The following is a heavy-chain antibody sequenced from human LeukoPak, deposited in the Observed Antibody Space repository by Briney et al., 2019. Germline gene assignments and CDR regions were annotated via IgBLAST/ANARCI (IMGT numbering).Heavy chain of an antibody. CDR3: ARDMGSGYDFVLFGFDY. D-gene: IGHD5-12*01. V-gene: IGHV3-23*01. CDR1: GFTFSSYA. CDR2: ISGSGGGT. J-gene: IGHJ4*02. Sequence: GGSLRLSCAASGFTFSSYAMSWLRQAPGKGLEWVSTISGSGGGTYYADSVKGRFTISRDNSKNTLYLQMNGLRAEDTAVYYCARDMGSGYDFVLFGFDYWGQGTLVTVSS.